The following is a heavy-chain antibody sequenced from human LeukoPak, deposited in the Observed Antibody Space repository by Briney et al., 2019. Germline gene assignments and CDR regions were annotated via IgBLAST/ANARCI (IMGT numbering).Heavy chain of an antibody. V-gene: IGHV5-51*01. Sequence: GESLKISCKGSGYSFTSSWIGWVRQMPGKGQEWMGIIYLGDSDTRYSPSFQGQVTIPADKSISTAYLQWSSLKASDTAMYYCARHPSYTSGWPLDYWGQGTLVTVSS. CDR2: IYLGDSDT. CDR3: ARHPSYTSGWPLDY. D-gene: IGHD6-19*01. J-gene: IGHJ4*02. CDR1: GYSFTSSW.